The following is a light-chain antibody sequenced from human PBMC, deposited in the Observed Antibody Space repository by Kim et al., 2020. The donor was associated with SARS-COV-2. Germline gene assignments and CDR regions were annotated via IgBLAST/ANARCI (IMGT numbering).Light chain of an antibody. J-gene: IGLJ3*02. CDR1: SSDVGGFNF. V-gene: IGLV2-14*03. CDR2: DVS. Sequence: QSALTQPASVSGSPGQPITISCTGSSSDVGGFNFVSWYQHHPGKAPKLMIYDVSERPPGVSNRFSGSKSGNTAALTISGLQAEDEATYYCNSYRTGNTLVFGGGTQLTVL. CDR3: NSYRTGNTLV.